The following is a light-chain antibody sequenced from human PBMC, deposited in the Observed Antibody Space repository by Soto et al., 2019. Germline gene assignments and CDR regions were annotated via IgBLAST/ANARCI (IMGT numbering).Light chain of an antibody. CDR2: DAS. CDR3: QQYTRYPYT. Sequence: DIQMTQSPSTLSASVGDRVSISCRASQSLDKWLAWYQQKPGEAPKLLVSDASNLESGVSSRFTGIGSGTEFTLTISSLQPDDFATYYCQQYTRYPYTFGQGTKLEIK. J-gene: IGKJ2*01. CDR1: QSLDKW. V-gene: IGKV1-5*01.